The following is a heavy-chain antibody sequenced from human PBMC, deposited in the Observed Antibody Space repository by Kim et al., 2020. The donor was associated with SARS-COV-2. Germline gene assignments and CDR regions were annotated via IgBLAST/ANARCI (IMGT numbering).Heavy chain of an antibody. CDR3: ARPFVLRFLEWSRLGDGMDV. CDR1: GGSISSSSYY. Sequence: SETLSLTCTVSGGSISSSSYYWGWIRQPPGKGLEWIGSIYYSGSTYYNPSLKSRVTISVDTSKNQFSLKLSSVTAADTAVYYCARPFVLRFLEWSRLGDGMDVWGQGTTVTVSS. D-gene: IGHD3-3*01. J-gene: IGHJ6*02. CDR2: IYYSGST. V-gene: IGHV4-39*01.